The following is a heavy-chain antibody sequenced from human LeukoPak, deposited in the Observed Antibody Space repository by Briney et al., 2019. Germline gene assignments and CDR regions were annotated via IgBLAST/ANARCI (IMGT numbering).Heavy chain of an antibody. CDR1: GFTFSSYG. V-gene: IGHV3-23*01. CDR2: ISGSGGST. D-gene: IGHD3-10*01. Sequence: GGSLRLSCAASGFTFSSYGMSWVRQAPGKGLEWVSGISGSGGSTYYADSVKGRFTISRDNSKNTLYLQMNSLRAEDTAVYYCAKRETMVRGVIFDYWGQGTLVTVSS. J-gene: IGHJ4*02. CDR3: AKRETMVRGVIFDY.